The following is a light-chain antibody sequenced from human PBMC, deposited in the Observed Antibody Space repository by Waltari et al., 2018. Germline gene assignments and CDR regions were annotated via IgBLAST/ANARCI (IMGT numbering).Light chain of an antibody. J-gene: IGLJ1*01. V-gene: IGLV2-8*01. CDR1: SSDVGGYNY. Sequence: QSALTQPPSASGSPGQSVTISCTGTSSDVGGYNYVSWYQQHPGKAPTLMIYEVSKRPAGVPDRCSGSKSGNTASLTVSGLQAEDEADYYCSSYAGSNNFDVFGTGTKVTVL. CDR2: EVS. CDR3: SSYAGSNNFDV.